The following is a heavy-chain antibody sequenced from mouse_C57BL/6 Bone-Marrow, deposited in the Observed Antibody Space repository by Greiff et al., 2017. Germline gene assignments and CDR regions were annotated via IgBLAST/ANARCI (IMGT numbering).Heavy chain of an antibody. D-gene: IGHD2-4*01. V-gene: IGHV1-62-2*01. CDR1: GYTFTEYT. CDR2: FYPGSGSI. Sequence: QVQLQQSGAELVKPGASVKLSCKASGYTFTEYTIHWVKQRSGQGLEWIGWFYPGSGSIKYNEKFKDKATLTADKSSSTVSMALSRLTSEDSSVYFCARHERNYYYAPAWFAYWGQGTLVTVSA. J-gene: IGHJ3*01. CDR3: ARHERNYYYAPAWFAY.